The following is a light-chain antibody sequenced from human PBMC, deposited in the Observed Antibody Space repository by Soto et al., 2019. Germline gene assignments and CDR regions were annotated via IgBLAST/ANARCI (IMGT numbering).Light chain of an antibody. J-gene: IGKJ2*01. V-gene: IGKV3-15*01. CDR1: HSVSSN. Sequence: EIVMTQSPATLSASPGERAALSCRASHSVSSNFAWYQQKPGQAPRLLIYGASTRATGIPARFSGSGSGTDFTLAIGSLQSEDFAVYYCQQYNNWPYTFGQGTKLEIK. CDR3: QQYNNWPYT. CDR2: GAS.